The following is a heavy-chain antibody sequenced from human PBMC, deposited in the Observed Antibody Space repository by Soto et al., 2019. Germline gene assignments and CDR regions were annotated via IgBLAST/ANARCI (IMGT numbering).Heavy chain of an antibody. V-gene: IGHV4-34*02. J-gene: IGHJ4*02. CDR1: GGSFSGYY. Sequence: QVQLQQWGAGLLKPSETLSLTCAVYGGSFSGYYWSWVRQPPGKGLEWIGEIERGGSTNYNPSLKSRVTISVDTSKNQFSLKVISVTAADTAVYYCARGYGSGSYWAYWGQGTLVTVSS. CDR3: ARGYGSGSYWAY. CDR2: IERGGST. D-gene: IGHD3-10*01.